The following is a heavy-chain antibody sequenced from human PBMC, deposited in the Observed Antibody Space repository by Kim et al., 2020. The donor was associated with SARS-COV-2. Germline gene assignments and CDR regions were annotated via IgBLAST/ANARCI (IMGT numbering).Heavy chain of an antibody. J-gene: IGHJ6*02. D-gene: IGHD3-10*01. CDR1: GYNFATSW. CDR2: IYPGDSET. Sequence: GESLKISCKGSGYNFATSWIGWVRQMPGKGLEWMAIIYPGDSETRYSPSFRGQVTLSADRSISTAYLQWSSLEASDTAVYYCVRHQLWLARNYFSGMDVWGQGTTVTVSS. V-gene: IGHV5-51*01. CDR3: VRHQLWLARNYFSGMDV.